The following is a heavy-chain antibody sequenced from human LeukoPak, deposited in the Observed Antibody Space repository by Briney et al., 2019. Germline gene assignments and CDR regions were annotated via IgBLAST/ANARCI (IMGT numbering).Heavy chain of an antibody. J-gene: IGHJ3*02. CDR3: ARVATILPQWSHAFDI. V-gene: IGHV1-46*01. Sequence: ASVKVSCKASGYTFTSYYMHWVRQAPGQGLEWMGIINPSGGSTSYAQKSQGRVTMTRDTSTSTVYMELSSLRSEDTAVYYCARVATILPQWSHAFDIWGQGTMVTVSS. D-gene: IGHD5-12*01. CDR1: GYTFTSYY. CDR2: INPSGGST.